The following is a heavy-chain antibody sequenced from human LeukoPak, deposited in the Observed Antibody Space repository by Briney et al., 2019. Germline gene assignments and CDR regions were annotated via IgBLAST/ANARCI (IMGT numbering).Heavy chain of an antibody. Sequence: GESLRISCKGSGYSFTSYWISWGRRMPGKGGGWMGRIDPSDSYNNYSPSFQGHVTISADKSITTAYLQSSSLKASDTAMYYCARHDYGSSWPFDYWGQGTLVTVSS. D-gene: IGHD6-13*01. J-gene: IGHJ4*02. CDR2: IDPSDSYN. CDR3: ARHDYGSSWPFDY. V-gene: IGHV5-10-1*01. CDR1: GYSFTSYW.